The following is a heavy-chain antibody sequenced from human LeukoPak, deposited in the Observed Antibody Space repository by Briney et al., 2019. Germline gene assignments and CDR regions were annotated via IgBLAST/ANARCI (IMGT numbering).Heavy chain of an antibody. CDR3: SKPFQLGAYYFDY. CDR1: GFTFSSYG. V-gene: IGHV3-30*02. Sequence: PGGSLRLSCAASGFTFSSYGMHWVRQAPGKGLEWVAFIRYDGSNKYYADSVKGRFTISRDNSKNTLYLQMNSLRAEDTAVYYCSKPFQLGAYYFDYWGQGTLVTVSS. J-gene: IGHJ4*02. D-gene: IGHD6-6*01. CDR2: IRYDGSNK.